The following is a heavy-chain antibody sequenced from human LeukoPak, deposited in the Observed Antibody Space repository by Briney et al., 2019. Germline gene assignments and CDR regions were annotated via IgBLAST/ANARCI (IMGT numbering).Heavy chain of an antibody. V-gene: IGHV3-11*04. CDR1: GFTFSDYY. Sequence: AGGSLRLSCAASGFTFSDYYMSWVRQAPGKGLEWVSYISSSGSTIYYADSVKGRFTISRDNAKNSLYLQMNILRAEDTAVYYCARDLRYYYMDVWGKGTTVTVSS. CDR2: ISSSGSTI. J-gene: IGHJ6*03. CDR3: ARDLRYYYMDV.